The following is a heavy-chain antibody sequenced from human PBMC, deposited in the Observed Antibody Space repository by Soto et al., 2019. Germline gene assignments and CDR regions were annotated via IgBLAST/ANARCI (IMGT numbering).Heavy chain of an antibody. J-gene: IGHJ5*02. D-gene: IGHD2-2*01. V-gene: IGHV1-69*12. Sequence: QVQLVQSGAEVKKPGSSVKVSCKASGGTFSSYAISWVRQAPGQGLEWMGGIIPIFGTANYAQKFQGRVTITAEESTSTSYMELSSLRSEDTAVYYFARVGDIVLVPAATTNSWFDPGGQGTLVTVSS. CDR2: IIPIFGTA. CDR1: GGTFSSYA. CDR3: ARVGDIVLVPAATTNSWFDP.